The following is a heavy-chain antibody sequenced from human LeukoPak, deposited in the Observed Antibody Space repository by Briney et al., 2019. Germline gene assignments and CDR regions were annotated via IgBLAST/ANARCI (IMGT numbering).Heavy chain of an antibody. CDR2: VFHSGST. CDR3: ARGSGSYDC. CDR1: GGSISSTNW. J-gene: IGHJ4*02. D-gene: IGHD3-10*01. Sequence: SGTLSLTCAVSGGSISSTNWGSWVRQPPGKGLEGIGEVFHSGSTNYNPSLKSRVTISVDKSKNQFSLNLRSVTAADTAVYYCARGSGSYDCWGQGTLVTVSS. V-gene: IGHV4-4*02.